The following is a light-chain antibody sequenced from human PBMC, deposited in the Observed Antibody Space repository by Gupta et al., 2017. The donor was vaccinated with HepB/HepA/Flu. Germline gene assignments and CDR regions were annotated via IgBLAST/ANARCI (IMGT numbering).Light chain of an antibody. J-gene: IGKJ2*01. CDR2: GAS. CDR1: QSVSSSY. CDR3: QKYGSSPLYT. V-gene: IGKV3-20*01. Sequence: IVLTPSPGTLSLSPGERATLSCRASQSVSSSYLAWYQQKPGQAPRLLIYGASSRATGIPDRCSGSGSGTDFTLTISRLEPEDFAVYYCQKYGSSPLYTFGQGTKLEI.